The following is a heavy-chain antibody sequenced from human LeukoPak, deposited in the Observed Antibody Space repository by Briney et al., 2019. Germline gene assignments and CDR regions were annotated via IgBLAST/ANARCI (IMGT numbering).Heavy chain of an antibody. CDR3: ASSMTGYGGNDAFDI. D-gene: IGHD3-9*01. J-gene: IGHJ3*02. V-gene: IGHV3-64*01. CDR2: ISTNGDST. Sequence: PGGSLRLSCAASGFTFSSYAMHWVRQAPGKGLEYVAAISTNGDSTYYANSVKGRFTISRDNSKNTLYLQMGSLRVEDMAVYYCASSMTGYGGNDAFDIWGQGTMVTVSS. CDR1: GFTFSSYA.